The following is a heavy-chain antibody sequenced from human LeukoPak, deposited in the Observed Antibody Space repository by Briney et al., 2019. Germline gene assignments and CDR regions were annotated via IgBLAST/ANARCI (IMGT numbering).Heavy chain of an antibody. J-gene: IGHJ4*02. V-gene: IGHV1-8*03. Sequence: ASVKVSCKASGYTFTSYEINWVRQATGQGLEWMGWMNPNSGNTGYAQKFQGRVTITRNTSISTAYMELSSLRSEDTAVYYCAREDYVWGSYRVFDYWGQGTLVTVSS. CDR1: GYTFTSYE. CDR3: AREDYVWGSYRVFDY. D-gene: IGHD3-16*01. CDR2: MNPNSGNT.